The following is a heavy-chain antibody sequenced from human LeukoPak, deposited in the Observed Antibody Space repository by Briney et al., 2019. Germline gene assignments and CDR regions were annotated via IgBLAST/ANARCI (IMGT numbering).Heavy chain of an antibody. CDR2: ISAYNGNT. J-gene: IGHJ4*02. CDR3: ARRRDSGYTYVYDY. CDR1: GYTFTSYG. Sequence: ASVNVSCKTSGYTFTSYGISWVRQAPGQGLEWMGWISAYNGNTNYAQKLQGRVTMTTDTSTNTAYMELRSLRSDDTAVYYCARRRDSGYTYVYDYWGQGTLVTVSS. V-gene: IGHV1-18*01. D-gene: IGHD5-18*01.